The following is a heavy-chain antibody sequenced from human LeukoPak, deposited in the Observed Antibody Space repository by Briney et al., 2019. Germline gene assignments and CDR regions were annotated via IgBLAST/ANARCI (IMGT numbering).Heavy chain of an antibody. J-gene: IGHJ4*02. CDR3: ARDRGYSGYDFDY. V-gene: IGHV4-59*01. CDR2: IYYSGST. D-gene: IGHD5-12*01. Sequence: SETLSLTCTVSGGSISSYYWSWIRQPPGKGLEGSGYIYYSGSTNYNTSPKSRVTISVDTSKNQFSLKLSYVTAADTAVYYCARDRGYSGYDFDYWGQGTLVTVSS. CDR1: GGSISSYY.